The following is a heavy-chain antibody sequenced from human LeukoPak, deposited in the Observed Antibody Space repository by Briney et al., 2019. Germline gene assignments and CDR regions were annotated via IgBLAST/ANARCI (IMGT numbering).Heavy chain of an antibody. CDR2: ISYDGSNK. CDR1: GFTFSSYG. J-gene: IGHJ4*02. V-gene: IGHV3-30*12. CDR3: ASLTIFPGY. Sequence: GGSLRLSCAASGFTFSSYGMHWVRQTPGKGLEWVAVISYDGSNKYYADSVKGRFTISRDNSKNTLYLQMNSLRAVDTAVYYCASLTIFPGYWGQGTLVTVSS. D-gene: IGHD3-3*01.